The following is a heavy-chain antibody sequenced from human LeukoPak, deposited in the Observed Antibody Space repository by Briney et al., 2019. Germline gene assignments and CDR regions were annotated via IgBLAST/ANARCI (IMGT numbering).Heavy chain of an antibody. CDR2: IYFSGST. CDR1: GDSISGSTYY. J-gene: IGHJ6*02. CDR3: ARSHRQAYSV. Sequence: SETLSLTCTVSGDSISGSTYYWGWSRPPPRKGLGCIGSIYFSGSTYYTPPLRTPVTISVDTSKHHFSLTLNSLTAADTAVYYCARSHRQAYSVWGQGTTVTVSS. D-gene: IGHD2-15*01. V-gene: IGHV4-39*01.